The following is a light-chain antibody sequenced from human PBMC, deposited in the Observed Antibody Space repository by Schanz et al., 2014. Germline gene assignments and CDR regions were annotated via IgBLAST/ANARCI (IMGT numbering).Light chain of an antibody. J-gene: IGLJ2*01. CDR1: SSDVGGYNF. Sequence: QSALTQPPSASGSPGQSITISCTGTSSDVGGYNFVSWYEQHPGKAPKLMINEVNKRPSGVPDRFSGSKSGNTASLTVSGLQAEDEADYHCSSHTAITTAVVFGGGTKLTVL. CDR2: EVN. CDR3: SSHTAITTAVV. V-gene: IGLV2-8*01.